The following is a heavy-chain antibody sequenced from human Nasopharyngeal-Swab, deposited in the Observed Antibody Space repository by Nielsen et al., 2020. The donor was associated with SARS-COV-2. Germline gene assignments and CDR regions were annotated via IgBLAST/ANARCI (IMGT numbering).Heavy chain of an antibody. CDR1: EFTFSSYS. CDR3: AGGSAAGPYYYYYGMDV. Sequence: GESLKISCAASEFTFSSYSMNWVRQAPGKGLEWVSSISSSSSYIFYADSVKGRFTISRDNAKNSLYLQMNSLRAEDTAVYYCAGGSAAGPYYYYYGMDVWGQGTTVTVSS. CDR2: ISSSSSYI. V-gene: IGHV3-21*01. J-gene: IGHJ6*02. D-gene: IGHD6-25*01.